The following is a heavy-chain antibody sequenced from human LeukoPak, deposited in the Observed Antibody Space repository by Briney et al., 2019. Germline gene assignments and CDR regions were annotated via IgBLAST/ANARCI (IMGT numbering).Heavy chain of an antibody. D-gene: IGHD7-27*01. CDR1: GGSFSGYY. Sequence: SSETLSLTCAVYGGSFSGYYWSWIRQPPGKGLEWIGEINHSGSTNYNPSLKSRVTISVDTSKNQFSLKLSSVTAADTAVYYCARENWGAFDCWGQGTLVTVSS. V-gene: IGHV4-34*01. J-gene: IGHJ4*02. CDR3: ARENWGAFDC. CDR2: INHSGST.